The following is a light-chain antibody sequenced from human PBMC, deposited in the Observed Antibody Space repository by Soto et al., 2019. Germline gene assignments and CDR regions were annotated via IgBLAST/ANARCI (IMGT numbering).Light chain of an antibody. J-gene: IGKJ2*01. CDR2: AAS. Sequence: EIVLTQSPGTLSLSPGERATISCRASQCLTRTYIAWYQQKPGQAPRLLIYAASNRATGIPDKFSGSGSGTDYSLTITRLEPEDSAVYYCHQYDKAPHTFGQGTKVEIK. CDR1: QCLTRTY. CDR3: HQYDKAPHT. V-gene: IGKV3-20*01.